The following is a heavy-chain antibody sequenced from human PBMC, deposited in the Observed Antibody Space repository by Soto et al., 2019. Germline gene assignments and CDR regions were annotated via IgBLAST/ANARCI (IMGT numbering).Heavy chain of an antibody. D-gene: IGHD2-15*01. CDR2: MKPNSGNT. V-gene: IGHV1-8*01. CDR1: GYTFTSYY. CDR3: ARGRRGSQSGRLAIKKSYYYYYGMEV. Sequence: ASVKVSCKASGYTFTSYYINWVRQATGQGLEWMGWMKPNSGNTGYAQKFQGRVSMTRNTSISTAYMELSSLRSEDTAVYYCARGRRGSQSGRLAIKKSYYYYYGMEVCRQGPTVTVSS. J-gene: IGHJ6*02.